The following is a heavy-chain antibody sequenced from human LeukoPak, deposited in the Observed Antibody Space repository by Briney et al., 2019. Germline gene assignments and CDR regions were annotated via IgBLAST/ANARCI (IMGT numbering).Heavy chain of an antibody. V-gene: IGHV1-2*02. CDR3: AREEGMRGYDFWSGEPDDY. Sequence: ASVKVSCKASGYTFTGYYMHWVRQAPGQGLEWMGWINPNSGGTNYAQKFQGRVPMTRDTSISTAYMELSRLRSDDTAVYYCAREEGMRGYDFWSGEPDDYWGQGTLVTVSS. J-gene: IGHJ4*02. D-gene: IGHD3-3*01. CDR2: INPNSGGT. CDR1: GYTFTGYY.